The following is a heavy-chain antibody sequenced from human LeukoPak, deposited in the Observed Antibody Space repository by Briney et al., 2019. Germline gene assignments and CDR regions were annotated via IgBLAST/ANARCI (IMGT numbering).Heavy chain of an antibody. D-gene: IGHD7-27*01. V-gene: IGHV4-59*08. CDR1: GGSISNYY. CDR3: ARLLNWGSSDY. CDR2: IYYSGST. J-gene: IGHJ4*02. Sequence: PSETLSLTCTVSGGSISNYYWSWIRQPPGKGLEWIGYIYYSGSTNYNPSLKSRVTISIDTSKNQFSLKLSSVNAADTAVYYCARLLNWGSSDYWGQGTLVTVSS.